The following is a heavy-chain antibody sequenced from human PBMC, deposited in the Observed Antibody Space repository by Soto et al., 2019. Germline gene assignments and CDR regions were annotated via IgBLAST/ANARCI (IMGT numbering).Heavy chain of an antibody. CDR3: ARDRGFSLGDDAFDI. Sequence: PGGSRRLSCAASGFTFSSYSMNWVRQAPGKGLEWVSSISSSSYIYYADSVKGRFTISRDNAKNSLYLQMNSLRAEDTAVYYCARDRGFSLGDDAFDIWGQGTMVTVSS. CDR2: ISSSSYI. CDR1: GFTFSSYS. D-gene: IGHD2-21*01. V-gene: IGHV3-21*01. J-gene: IGHJ3*02.